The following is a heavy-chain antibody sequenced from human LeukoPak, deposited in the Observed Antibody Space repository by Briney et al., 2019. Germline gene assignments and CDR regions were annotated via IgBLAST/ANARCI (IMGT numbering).Heavy chain of an antibody. CDR3: AREILYGDYVLAPDLFDP. Sequence: GGSLRLSCAASGFTFSSYWMHWVRQAPGKGLVWVSRINSDGSSTSYADSVKGRFTISRDNAKNTLYLQMNSLRAEDTAVYYCAREILYGDYVLAPDLFDPWGQGTLVTVSS. CDR1: GFTFSSYW. V-gene: IGHV3-74*01. D-gene: IGHD4-17*01. J-gene: IGHJ5*02. CDR2: INSDGSST.